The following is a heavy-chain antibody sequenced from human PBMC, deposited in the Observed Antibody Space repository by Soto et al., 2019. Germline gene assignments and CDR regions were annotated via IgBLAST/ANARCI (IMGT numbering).Heavy chain of an antibody. Sequence: QVRLVESGGGLVKPEGSLTLSCAASGFSLRDYYMTWIRQAPGKGLELLSYIDPGGDVIKYVDSVKGRFTISRDNAKNSLYLHMYNLRAEDTAVYYCTRDPRITDFWGQGTLVTVSS. CDR2: IDPGGDVI. D-gene: IGHD3-16*01. J-gene: IGHJ4*02. V-gene: IGHV3-11*01. CDR1: GFSLRDYY. CDR3: TRDPRITDF.